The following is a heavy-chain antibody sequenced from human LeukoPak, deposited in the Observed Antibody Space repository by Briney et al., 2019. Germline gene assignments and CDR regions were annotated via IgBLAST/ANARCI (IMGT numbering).Heavy chain of an antibody. CDR3: ARVQYAGIGEVTFFDY. CDR2: INPNSDGT. Sequence: ASVKVSCKASGYTFTGSFIHWVRQAPGQGLEWMGWINPNSDGTNYAQKFQGRVTMTRDTSISTAYMELSRLRSDDTAVYYCARVQYAGIGEVTFFDYWGQGTLVTVSS. J-gene: IGHJ4*02. V-gene: IGHV1-2*02. CDR1: GYTFTGSF. D-gene: IGHD1-26*01.